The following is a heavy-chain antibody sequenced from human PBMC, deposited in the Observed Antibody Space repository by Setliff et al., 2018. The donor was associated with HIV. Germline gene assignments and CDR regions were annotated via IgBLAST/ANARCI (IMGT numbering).Heavy chain of an antibody. J-gene: IGHJ4*02. CDR1: GGSVSGHY. V-gene: IGHV4-34*10. CDR2: ITPSGAT. D-gene: IGHD3-16*02. Sequence: SETLSLTCAVYGGSVSGHYWGWFRQPPGKGLEWIGEITPSGATNYLPSLKGRFTISRDNAKNSLYLQMNSLRAEDTAVYYCARSGDLGDYVWGSYRYWGQGTLVTSPQ. CDR3: ARSGDLGDYVWGSYRY.